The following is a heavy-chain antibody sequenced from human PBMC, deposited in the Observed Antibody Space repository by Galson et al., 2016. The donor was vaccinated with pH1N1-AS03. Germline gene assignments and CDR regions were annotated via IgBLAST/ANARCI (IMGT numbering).Heavy chain of an antibody. CDR2: VSYDGVNQ. V-gene: IGHV3-30*03. J-gene: IGHJ6*02. Sequence: SLRLSCAASGFTFSNYGMHWVRQAPGKGLEWVAVVSYDGVNQYYTDSVQGRFTISRDNSKNTVYLQLNSLRVEDTALYYCARDQGIFLGSLDSWGQGTTVTVSS. CDR1: GFTFSNYG. D-gene: IGHD3-3*02. CDR3: ARDQGIFLGSLDS.